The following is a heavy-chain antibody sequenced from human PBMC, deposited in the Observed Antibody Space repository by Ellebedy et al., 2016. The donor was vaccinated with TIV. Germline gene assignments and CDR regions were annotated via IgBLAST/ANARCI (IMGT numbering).Heavy chain of an antibody. Sequence: PGGSLRLSCAASGFSFSNYVMTWVRQAPGKGLEWVSGISGSGSRTDYADSVKSRFTISRDNSKNTLFLQMHSLRAEDTAVYFCAKDRDCYETYVEAFDIWGQGTMVTVSS. J-gene: IGHJ3*02. CDR1: GFSFSNYV. CDR2: ISGSGSRT. V-gene: IGHV3-23*01. D-gene: IGHD2-21*02. CDR3: AKDRDCYETYVEAFDI.